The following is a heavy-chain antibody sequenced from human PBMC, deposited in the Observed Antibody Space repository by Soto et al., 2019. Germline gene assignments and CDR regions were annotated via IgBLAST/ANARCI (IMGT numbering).Heavy chain of an antibody. Sequence: ASVKVSCKASGYTFTSYGISWVRQAPGQGIEWKGWISANNGNTNYAQNLQGRLTMTTDTSTTTAYMELRSLTSDDTAVFYCARKPTAKSADFWGQGTLVTVSS. D-gene: IGHD4-17*01. CDR1: GYTFTSYG. J-gene: IGHJ4*02. CDR2: ISANNGNT. V-gene: IGHV1-18*01. CDR3: ARKPTAKSADF.